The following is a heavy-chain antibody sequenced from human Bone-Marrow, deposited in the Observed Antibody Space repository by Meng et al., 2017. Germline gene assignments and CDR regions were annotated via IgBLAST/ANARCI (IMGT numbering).Heavy chain of an antibody. J-gene: IGHJ4*02. CDR2: ISYDGSNK. V-gene: IGHV3-30*03. Sequence: GGSLRLSCAACGFTSSSSDLHWVRQAPGKGLEWVAVISYDGSNKYYADSVKGRFTISRDNSKNTLYLQMNSLRAEDTAVYYCAREVGDGYNFEGWGQGTLVTVSS. CDR3: AREVGDGYNFEG. D-gene: IGHD5-24*01. CDR1: GFTSSSSD.